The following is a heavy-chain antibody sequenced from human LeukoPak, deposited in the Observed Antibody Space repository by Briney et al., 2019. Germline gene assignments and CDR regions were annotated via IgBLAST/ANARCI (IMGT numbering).Heavy chain of an antibody. D-gene: IGHD2-8*01. CDR3: ARGGSAVLMVYAPNYYYYYMDV. CDR1: GFTFSNYG. CDR2: ISGSDGST. J-gene: IGHJ6*03. Sequence: GGSLRLSCAASGFTFSNYGMHWVRQAPGKGLEWVSGISGSDGSTNYADSVKGRFTISRDNAKNSLYLQMTSLRAEDTAVYYCARGGSAVLMVYAPNYYYYYMDVWGKGTTVTVSS. V-gene: IGHV3-21*04.